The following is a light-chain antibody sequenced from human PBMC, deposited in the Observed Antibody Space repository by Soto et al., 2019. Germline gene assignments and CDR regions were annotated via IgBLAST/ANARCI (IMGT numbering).Light chain of an antibody. V-gene: IGLV1-44*01. J-gene: IGLJ2*01. CDR2: SNN. CDR3: AAWDDSLNGPV. CDR1: SSNIGSNT. Sequence: QSVLTQPPSASGTPGQRVTISCSGSSSNIGSNTVNWYQQLPGTAPKLLIYSNNQRPSGVPDRFSGSKSGTSASLAISGLQSEDEDDYYCAAWDDSLNGPVFSGGTKLTVL.